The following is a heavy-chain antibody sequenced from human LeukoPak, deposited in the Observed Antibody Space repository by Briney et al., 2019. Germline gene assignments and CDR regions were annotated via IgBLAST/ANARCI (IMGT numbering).Heavy chain of an antibody. Sequence: ASVKVSCKASGYTFTGYYMHWVRQAPGQGLEWMGIINPSGGSTSYAQKFQGRVTMTRDMSTSTVYMELSSLRSEDTAVYYCARVAAPYYDFWSGYFDYWGQGTLVTVSS. CDR2: INPSGGST. J-gene: IGHJ4*02. CDR3: ARVAAPYYDFWSGYFDY. CDR1: GYTFTGYY. V-gene: IGHV1-46*01. D-gene: IGHD3-3*01.